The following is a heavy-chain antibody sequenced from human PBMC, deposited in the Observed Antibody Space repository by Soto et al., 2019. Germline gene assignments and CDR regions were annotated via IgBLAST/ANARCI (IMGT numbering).Heavy chain of an antibody. V-gene: IGHV1-69*02. Sequence: SVKVSCKASGGTFSIYTISWVRQAPGQGLEWMGRIIPILGIANYAQKFQGRVTITADKSTSTAYMELSSLRSEDTAVYYCARGFSSYYMDVWGKGTTVTVSS. CDR3: ARGFSSYYMDV. D-gene: IGHD6-6*01. CDR1: GGTFSIYT. J-gene: IGHJ6*03. CDR2: IIPILGIA.